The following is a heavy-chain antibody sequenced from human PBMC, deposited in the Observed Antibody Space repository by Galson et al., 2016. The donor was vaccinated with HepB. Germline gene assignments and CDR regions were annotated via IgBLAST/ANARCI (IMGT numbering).Heavy chain of an antibody. Sequence: QSGAEVKKPGESLRISCMGPGYNFITYWISWVRQMPGKGLEWMGSIDPSDSYTNYSPSFQGHVTISTDRSISTAYLQWSSLKASDTAIYYCAIRLYSSGSFDYWGQGTLVTVSS. CDR1: GYNFITYW. CDR3: AIRLYSSGSFDY. D-gene: IGHD6-19*01. V-gene: IGHV5-10-1*01. CDR2: IDPSDSYT. J-gene: IGHJ4*02.